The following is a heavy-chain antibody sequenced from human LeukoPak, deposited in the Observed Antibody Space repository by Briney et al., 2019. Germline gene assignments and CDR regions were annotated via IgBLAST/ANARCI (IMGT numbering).Heavy chain of an antibody. CDR3: ARVTWLSAAGTEGNFDY. Sequence: GGSLRLSCAASGFTFSRYWMTWVRQAPGKGLEWVANIKQDGSEKYYVDSVKGRFTISRHNAKNSLYLQMDSLRVEDTAVYYCARVTWLSAAGTEGNFDYWGQGTLVTVSS. CDR1: GFTFSRYW. V-gene: IGHV3-7*01. D-gene: IGHD6-13*01. J-gene: IGHJ4*02. CDR2: IKQDGSEK.